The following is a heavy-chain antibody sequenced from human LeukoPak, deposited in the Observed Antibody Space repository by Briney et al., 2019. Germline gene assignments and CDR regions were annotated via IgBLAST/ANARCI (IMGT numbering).Heavy chain of an antibody. CDR2: ITTSGNTI. CDR1: GFDISHYY. Sequence: GGSLRLSCTASGFDISHYYMSWVRQAPGKGLEWISFITTSGNTIYYADSVKGRFTISRDNAKNSLFLQMNSLRAEDTAVYYCARDRSVEFDYWGQGTLVTVSS. CDR3: ARDRSVEFDY. J-gene: IGHJ4*02. V-gene: IGHV3-11*01.